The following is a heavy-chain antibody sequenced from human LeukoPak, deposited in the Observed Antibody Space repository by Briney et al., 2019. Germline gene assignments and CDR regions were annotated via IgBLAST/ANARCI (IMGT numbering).Heavy chain of an antibody. V-gene: IGHV4-59*08. CDR3: ARHGRIGYCSSTSCYTFDH. D-gene: IGHD2-2*02. Sequence: SETLSLTCTVSGGSISGYYWSWIRQPPGKGLEWIGYIYYSGSTGYNPSLKSRVTISVDTSKNQFSLKLSSMTAADTAVYYCARHGRIGYCSSTSCYTFDHWGQGTLVTVSS. CDR2: IYYSGST. J-gene: IGHJ4*02. CDR1: GGSISGYY.